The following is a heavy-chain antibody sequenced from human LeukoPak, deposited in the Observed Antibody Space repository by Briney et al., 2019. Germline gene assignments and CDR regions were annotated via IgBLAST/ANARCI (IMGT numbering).Heavy chain of an antibody. CDR2: INHDGSLT. CDR1: GFSLTNYG. CDR3: SRDVFSLGDS. V-gene: IGHV3-74*01. J-gene: IGHJ4*02. D-gene: IGHD2/OR15-2a*01. Sequence: GGSLRLSCAASGFSLTNYGMHWVRQSPGKGLVWVSHINHDGSLTNYADSVKGRFTISRDIAKNTVYLQMNSLGAEDKATYYCSRDVFSLGDSWGQGTLVTVSS.